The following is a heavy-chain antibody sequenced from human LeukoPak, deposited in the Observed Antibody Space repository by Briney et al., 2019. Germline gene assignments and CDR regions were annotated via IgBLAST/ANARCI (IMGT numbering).Heavy chain of an antibody. CDR1: GFTFSSYA. CDR3: AKDAGDIVVVPAAGGGYFQH. CDR2: IRYDGSNK. J-gene: IGHJ1*01. D-gene: IGHD2-2*01. V-gene: IGHV3-30*02. Sequence: GGSLRLSCAASGFTFSSYAMSWVRQAPGKGLEWVAFIRYDGSNKYYADSVKGRFTISRDNSENTLYLQMNSLRAEDTAVYYCAKDAGDIVVVPAAGGGYFQHGGQGTLVTVSS.